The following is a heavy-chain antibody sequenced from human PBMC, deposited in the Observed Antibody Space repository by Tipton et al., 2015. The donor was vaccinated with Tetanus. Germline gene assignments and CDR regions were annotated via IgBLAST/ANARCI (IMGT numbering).Heavy chain of an antibody. CDR1: GDSISRGGYF. CDR2: IYYSRTT. V-gene: IGHV4-31*03. D-gene: IGHD3-3*02. Sequence: LRLSCTVSGDSISRGGYFWNWIRQRPGKGPEWIGYIYYSRTTNYNSSLKSRVTMSLDTSTNQFSLRLTSATAADTAVYYCARERIRLIGEVIFRFFDLWGRGTLVTVSS. J-gene: IGHJ2*01. CDR3: ARERIRLIGEVIFRFFDL.